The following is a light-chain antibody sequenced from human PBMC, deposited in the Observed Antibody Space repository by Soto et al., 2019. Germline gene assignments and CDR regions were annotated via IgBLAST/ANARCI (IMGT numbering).Light chain of an antibody. CDR1: SSDVGAYNY. CDR2: EVS. J-gene: IGLJ1*01. CDR3: CSFTSITTYV. V-gene: IGLV2-14*01. Sequence: QSALTQPASVSGSLGQSITISCTGTSSDVGAYNYVSWYQQQPGKAPKLMISEVSNRPSGVSNRFSGSKSGNTASLIISGLQAEDEADYYCCSFTSITTYVFGTGTKVT.